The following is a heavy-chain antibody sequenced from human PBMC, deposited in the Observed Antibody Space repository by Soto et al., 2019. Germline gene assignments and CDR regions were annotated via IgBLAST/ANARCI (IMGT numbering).Heavy chain of an antibody. Sequence: GSLRLSCAASGFTFTSYAMSWVRQAPGKGLEWVSTISGAADSTYYADSVRGRFTISRDNFRNTLYLQMNSLTAEDTAVYYCARVRLYGNSDRWFDPWGQGTLVTVSS. J-gene: IGHJ5*02. CDR3: ARVRLYGNSDRWFDP. CDR2: ISGAADST. CDR1: GFTFTSYA. V-gene: IGHV3-23*01. D-gene: IGHD4-17*01.